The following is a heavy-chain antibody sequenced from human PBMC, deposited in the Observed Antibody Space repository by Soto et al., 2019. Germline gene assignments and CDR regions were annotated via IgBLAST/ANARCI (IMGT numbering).Heavy chain of an antibody. J-gene: IGHJ5*01. V-gene: IGHV3-23*01. D-gene: IGHD1-26*01. CDR1: GFRFRTRA. CDR2: IRPGGDST. Sequence: GGSLRLSCAASGFRFRTRAMSWVRQAPGKGLEWVTSIRPGGDSTYYADSVKGRFAVSRDNSNVTLYLQMDSLRVEDTAIYYCTTHEEGAPWAGGFDSWGQGTLVTVSS. CDR3: TTHEEGAPWAGGFDS.